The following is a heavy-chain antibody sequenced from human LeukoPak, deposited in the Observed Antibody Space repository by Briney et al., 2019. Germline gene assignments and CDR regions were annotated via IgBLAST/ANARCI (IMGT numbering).Heavy chain of an antibody. CDR2: ISSSSSYI. Sequence: GGSLRLSCAASGFTFSSYGMHWVRQAPGKGLEWVSSISSSSSYIYYADSVKGRFTISRDNAKNSLYLQMNSLRAEDTAVYYCAREGLVGAFDIWGQGTMVTVSS. J-gene: IGHJ3*02. CDR1: GFTFSSYG. D-gene: IGHD1-26*01. CDR3: AREGLVGAFDI. V-gene: IGHV3-21*01.